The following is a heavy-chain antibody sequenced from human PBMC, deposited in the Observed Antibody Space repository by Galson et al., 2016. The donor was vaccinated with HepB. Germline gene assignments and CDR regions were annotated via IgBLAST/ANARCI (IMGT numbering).Heavy chain of an antibody. D-gene: IGHD6-13*01. CDR3: ARAVLGAEAAAGDH. CDR1: GFTFSDYY. Sequence: SLRLSCAASGFTFSDYYMSWIRQAPGKGLEWVSYISNSAYFTKYADSVKGRFTISRDNAKDSLYLQMDSLRVEDTAVDFCARAVLGAEAAAGDHWGQGTLVSVSS. V-gene: IGHV3-11*05. CDR2: ISNSAYFT. J-gene: IGHJ4*02.